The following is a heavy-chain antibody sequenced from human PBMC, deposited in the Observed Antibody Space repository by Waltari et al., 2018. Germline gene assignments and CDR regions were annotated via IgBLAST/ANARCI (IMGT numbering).Heavy chain of an antibody. J-gene: IGHJ4*02. CDR2: IKTDGREK. V-gene: IGHV3-7*01. CDR1: GFTFSNYW. Sequence: VESGGDLVQPGGSLRLSCTASGFTFSNYWMSWVRQAPGKGLEWVANIKTDGREKYYVDSVKGRVTISRDNAENSLSLQMSTLRAEDTGRYYCARDWSVSGRGINYWGQGTLVTVSS. CDR3: ARDWSVSGRGINY. D-gene: IGHD3-3*01.